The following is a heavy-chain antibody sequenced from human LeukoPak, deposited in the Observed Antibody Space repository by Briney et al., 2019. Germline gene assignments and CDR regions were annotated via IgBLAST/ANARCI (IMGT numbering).Heavy chain of an antibody. CDR1: GFTFSSYG. D-gene: IGHD3-10*01. J-gene: IGHJ4*02. Sequence: GGSLRLSCVASGFTFSSYGMNWVRQAPGKGLEWVSVICYGGSIKYYADSVKGRFTLSRDNSLNTLYVQMNSLRAEDTAVYYCARGAAPSSYYYGSGRHFDHWGQGTLVTVSS. CDR3: ARGAAPSSYYYGSGRHFDH. CDR2: ICYGGSIK. V-gene: IGHV3-33*01.